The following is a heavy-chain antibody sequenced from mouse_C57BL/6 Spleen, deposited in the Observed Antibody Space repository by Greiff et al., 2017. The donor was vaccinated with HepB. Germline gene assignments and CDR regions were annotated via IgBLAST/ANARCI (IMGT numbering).Heavy chain of an antibody. J-gene: IGHJ3*01. CDR3: ARDGYYEGFAY. Sequence: VQLQQPGAELVRPGSSVKLSCKASGYTFTSYWMHWVKQRPIQGLEWIGNIDPSDSETNYNQKFKDKATLTVDKSSSTAYMQLSSLTSEDSAVYYCARDGYYEGFAYWGQGTLVTVSA. D-gene: IGHD2-3*01. CDR1: GYTFTSYW. CDR2: IDPSDSET. V-gene: IGHV1-52*01.